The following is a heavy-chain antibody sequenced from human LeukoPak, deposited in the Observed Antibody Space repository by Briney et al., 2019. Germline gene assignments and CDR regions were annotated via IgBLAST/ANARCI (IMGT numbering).Heavy chain of an antibody. Sequence: PGGSLRLSCAASGFTFSSYGMHWVRQAPGKGLEWVAVISYDGSNKYYADSVKGRFTISRDNSKNTLYLQMNSLRAEDTAVYYCAKDGRYCSGGSCHSYFDYWGQGTLVTVSS. V-gene: IGHV3-30*18. CDR1: GFTFSSYG. D-gene: IGHD2-15*01. CDR2: ISYDGSNK. J-gene: IGHJ4*02. CDR3: AKDGRYCSGGSCHSYFDY.